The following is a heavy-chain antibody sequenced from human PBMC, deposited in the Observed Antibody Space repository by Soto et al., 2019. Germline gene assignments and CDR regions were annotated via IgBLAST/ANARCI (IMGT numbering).Heavy chain of an antibody. Sequence: PSETLSLTCTVSGGSISSYYWNWIRQPPGKGLEWIGYIYSSGSTRYNPSLKSRVTISVDTSKNHFSLKLNSVTAADTAVYYCARDRPSWPLWSEVETNSSPPLQTYGMDVWGQGTPVTVAS. D-gene: IGHD3-3*01. V-gene: IGHV4-59*01. CDR2: IYSSGST. CDR1: GGSISSYY. CDR3: ARDRPSWPLWSEVETNSSPPLQTYGMDV. J-gene: IGHJ6*02.